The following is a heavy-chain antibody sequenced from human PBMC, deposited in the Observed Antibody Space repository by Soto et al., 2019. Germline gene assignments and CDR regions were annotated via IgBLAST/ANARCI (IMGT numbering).Heavy chain of an antibody. Sequence: SETLSLTCTVSGGSISGSNYYWSWIRQFPGKGLEWIGYIYYSGTTNYSPSLRGRVTISVDTSKNQFSLKLSSVTAADTAVYYCARMGLVDDFWSGYYFVEYNWFDPWGQGTLVTVSS. V-gene: IGHV4-61*05. J-gene: IGHJ5*02. CDR2: IYYSGTT. D-gene: IGHD3-3*01. CDR3: ARMGLVDDFWSGYYFVEYNWFDP. CDR1: GGSISGSNYY.